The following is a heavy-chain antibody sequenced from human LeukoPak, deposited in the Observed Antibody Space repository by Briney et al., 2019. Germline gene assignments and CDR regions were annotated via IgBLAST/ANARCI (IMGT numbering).Heavy chain of an antibody. CDR1: GFTLSNYE. J-gene: IGHJ4*02. D-gene: IGHD4-17*01. V-gene: IGHV3-48*03. Sequence: PGGSLRLSCAASGFTLSNYEMNWVRQAPGKGLEWVSYISSSGRTIYYADSVKGRFTISRDNAKNSLYLQMNSLRAEDTAVYYCAREGISSGDPFDYWGQGTLVTVSS. CDR2: ISSSGRTI. CDR3: AREGISSGDPFDY.